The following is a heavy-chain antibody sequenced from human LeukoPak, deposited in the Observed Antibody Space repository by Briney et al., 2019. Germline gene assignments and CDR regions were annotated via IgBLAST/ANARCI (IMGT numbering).Heavy chain of an antibody. Sequence: GGSLRLSCAASGFTFSAYWMTWVRQAPGKGLEWVANIKQDGSEKYYVDSVKGRFTISRDNAKNSLYLQMNSLRADDTAVYYCARGGGYAWDYWGQGTLVTVSS. CDR3: ARGGGYAWDY. D-gene: IGHD5-12*01. CDR2: IKQDGSEK. V-gene: IGHV3-7*01. J-gene: IGHJ4*02. CDR1: GFTFSAYW.